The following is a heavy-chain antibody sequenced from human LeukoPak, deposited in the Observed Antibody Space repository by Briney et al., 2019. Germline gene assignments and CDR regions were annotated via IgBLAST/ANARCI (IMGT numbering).Heavy chain of an antibody. V-gene: IGHV4-59*08. CDR2: IYYSGST. Sequence: SETLSLTCTVSGGSISGYYWSWIRQPPGKGLEWIGYIYYSGSTNYNPSLKSRVTMSVDTSQNQFSLKLSSVPAADTAVYYCARHKLYDSSGYYYPDSWGQGTLVTVSS. J-gene: IGHJ4*02. CDR3: ARHKLYDSSGYYYPDS. CDR1: GGSISGYY. D-gene: IGHD3-22*01.